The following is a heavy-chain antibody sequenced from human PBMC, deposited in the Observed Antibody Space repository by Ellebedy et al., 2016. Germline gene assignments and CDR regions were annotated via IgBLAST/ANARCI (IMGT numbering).Heavy chain of an antibody. CDR1: GYSFISYW. V-gene: IGHV5-51*01. D-gene: IGHD6-19*01. CDR3: VRPSKYSSGWYDFDS. J-gene: IGHJ4*02. CDR2: IYPGDIGI. Sequence: GESLKISCKASGYSFISYWIGWVRQTPGRGLEWMGVIYPGDIGIRYSPSFRGQVTISADKSITTAYLQWSSLKASDSATYYCVRPSKYSSGWYDFDSWGQGTQVTVSS.